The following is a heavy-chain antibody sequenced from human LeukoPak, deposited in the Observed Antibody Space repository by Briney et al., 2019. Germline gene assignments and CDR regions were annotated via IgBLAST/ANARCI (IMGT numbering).Heavy chain of an antibody. Sequence: PSETLSLTCTVSGGSISSYYWSWIRQPPGKGLEWIGYIYYSGSTNYNPSLKSRVTISVDTSKNQFSLKLSSVTAADTAVYYCASLNMPYGDYGGFDYWGQGTLVTVS. CDR1: GGSISSYY. J-gene: IGHJ4*02. CDR2: IYYSGST. D-gene: IGHD4-17*01. CDR3: ASLNMPYGDYGGFDY. V-gene: IGHV4-59*08.